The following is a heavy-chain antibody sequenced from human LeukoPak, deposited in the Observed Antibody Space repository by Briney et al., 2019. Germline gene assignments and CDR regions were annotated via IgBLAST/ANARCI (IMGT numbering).Heavy chain of an antibody. Sequence: PSETLSLTCTVSGASVSGSPYYWGWIRQPSGKGLEWIGSIYSSGSTYYNASLQSRVTISIETSKNQISLRLNSVTAADTAIYYCAKSGGYGLIDYWGQGTLVTVSS. V-gene: IGHV4-39*01. CDR3: AKSGGYGLIDY. CDR1: GASVSGSPYY. CDR2: IYSSGST. J-gene: IGHJ4*02. D-gene: IGHD1-26*01.